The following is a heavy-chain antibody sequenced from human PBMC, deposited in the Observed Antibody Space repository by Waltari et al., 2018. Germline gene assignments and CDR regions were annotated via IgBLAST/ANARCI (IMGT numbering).Heavy chain of an antibody. J-gene: IGHJ4*02. Sequence: QVQLVQSGAEVKKPGASVKVSCKASGYTFTGYYMHWVRQAPGQGLEWMGRINPNSGGTTYAQKLQGRVTMTRDTSISTAYMELSRLRSDDTAVYYCARDLIHDGDYVYSFDYWGQGTLVTVSS. CDR2: INPNSGGT. CDR3: ARDLIHDGDYVYSFDY. CDR1: GYTFTGYY. D-gene: IGHD4-17*01. V-gene: IGHV1-2*06.